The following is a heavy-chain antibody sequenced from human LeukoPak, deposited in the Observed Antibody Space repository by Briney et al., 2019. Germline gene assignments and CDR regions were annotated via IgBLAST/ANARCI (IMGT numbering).Heavy chain of an antibody. Sequence: GGSLRLSCATSGFTFNRFGMHWVRQAPGKGLEWVAVISYDGSNKYYADSVKGRFTISRDNSKNTLYLQINSLRAEDTAVYYCAKDRAVRGVIEVDYWGQGTLVTVSS. J-gene: IGHJ4*02. V-gene: IGHV3-30*18. D-gene: IGHD3-10*01. CDR3: AKDRAVRGVIEVDY. CDR2: ISYDGSNK. CDR1: GFTFNRFG.